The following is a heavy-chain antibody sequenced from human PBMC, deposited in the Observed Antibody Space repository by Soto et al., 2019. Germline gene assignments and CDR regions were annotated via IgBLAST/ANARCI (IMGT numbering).Heavy chain of an antibody. J-gene: IGHJ6*02. Sequence: GASVKVSCKASGYTFTTYHMHWVRQAPGRGLEWMGMINPSGGSTNYAQEFQGRVTMTSDTSTSTVYMELSSLRSEDTAVYHCARRGMDVWGQGTTVTVSS. CDR3: ARRGMDV. CDR2: INPSGGST. V-gene: IGHV1-46*01. CDR1: GYTFTTYH.